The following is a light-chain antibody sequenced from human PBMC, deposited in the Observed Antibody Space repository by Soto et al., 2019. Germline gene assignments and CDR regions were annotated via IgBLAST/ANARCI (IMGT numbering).Light chain of an antibody. CDR2: WAS. Sequence: DIVMTQSPDSLAVSLGERATINCKSSQSVLYSSNNKNYLAWYQQKPGQPPKLLIYWASTRESGVPDRFSGSGSGTDFTLTISSLQSEDFAVYYCQQYNNWPTFGQGTKVEIK. CDR3: QQYNNWPT. J-gene: IGKJ1*01. CDR1: QSVLYSSNNKNY. V-gene: IGKV4-1*01.